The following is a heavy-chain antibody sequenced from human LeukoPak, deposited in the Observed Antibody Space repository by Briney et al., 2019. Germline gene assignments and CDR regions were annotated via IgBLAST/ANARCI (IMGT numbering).Heavy chain of an antibody. Sequence: GGSLRLSCAASGFTFSSYEMNWGRQAPGKGPEWISYVSSSGNTMYHADSVKGRFTISRDNAKMSLYLQMNSLRVEDTAVYYCAGGGQQLLRFDPWGQGTLVTVSS. D-gene: IGHD6-13*01. V-gene: IGHV3-48*03. J-gene: IGHJ5*02. CDR3: AGGGQQLLRFDP. CDR1: GFTFSSYE. CDR2: VSSSGNTM.